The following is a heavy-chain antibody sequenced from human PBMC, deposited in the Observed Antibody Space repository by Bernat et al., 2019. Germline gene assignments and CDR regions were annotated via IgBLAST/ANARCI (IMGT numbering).Heavy chain of an antibody. Sequence: EVQLVESGGGLVQPGGSLRLSCSASGFTFSSYAMHWVRQAPGKGLEYVSAISSNGGSTYYTDYVKGRFTIARDNCKNTLYLQMSSLRADDTAVYYCVNRNDYGDYDWSVDVWGQGTTVTVSS. V-gene: IGHV3-64D*06. CDR1: GFTFSSYA. J-gene: IGHJ6*02. CDR3: VNRNDYGDYDWSVDV. D-gene: IGHD4-17*01. CDR2: ISSNGGST.